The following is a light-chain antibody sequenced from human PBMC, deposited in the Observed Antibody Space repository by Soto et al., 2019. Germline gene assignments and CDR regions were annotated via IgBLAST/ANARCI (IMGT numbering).Light chain of an antibody. V-gene: IGKV3-20*01. CDR3: QQYGSTPPVT. CDR1: HSMSNSN. CDR2: GAS. Sequence: EIVLTQSPGILSLSPGDRATLSCRASHSMSNSNLAWYQHKPGQAPRLLIYGASYRATGIPDRFSGGGSGTDLTIKISRLEAEDFAVYYCQQYGSTPPVTFGGGTKV. J-gene: IGKJ4*01.